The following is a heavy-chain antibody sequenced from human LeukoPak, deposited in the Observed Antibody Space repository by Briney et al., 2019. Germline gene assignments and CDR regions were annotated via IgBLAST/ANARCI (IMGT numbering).Heavy chain of an antibody. J-gene: IGHJ4*02. V-gene: IGHV1-18*04. D-gene: IGHD3-10*01. CDR2: ISAYNGNT. CDR1: GYTFTGYY. Sequence: ASVKVSCKASGYTFTGYYMHWVRQAPGQGLEWMGWISAYNGNTDYAQNLQGRVTMTTDTSTSTAYMELRSLRSDDTAVYYCARDRAAMVRGVNDYWGQGTLVTVSS. CDR3: ARDRAAMVRGVNDY.